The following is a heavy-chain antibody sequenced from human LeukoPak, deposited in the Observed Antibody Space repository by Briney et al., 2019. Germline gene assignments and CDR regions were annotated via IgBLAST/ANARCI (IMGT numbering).Heavy chain of an antibody. J-gene: IGHJ4*02. CDR1: GFTFSSYW. V-gene: IGHV3-48*03. D-gene: IGHD5-18*01. Sequence: GGSLRLSCEASGFTFSSYWMSWVRQAPGRGLEWVSYISSGGNTIYYADSVKGRFTIFRDNAKNSLYLQMNSLRAEDTAVYYCAREGTAMVSFDYWGQGTLVTVSS. CDR3: AREGTAMVSFDY. CDR2: ISSGGNTI.